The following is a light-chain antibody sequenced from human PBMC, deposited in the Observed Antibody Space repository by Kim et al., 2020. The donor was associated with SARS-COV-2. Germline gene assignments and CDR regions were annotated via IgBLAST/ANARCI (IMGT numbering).Light chain of an antibody. CDR1: SSDVGSYHL. CDR2: EVS. J-gene: IGLJ3*02. Sequence: GQSITISCTGTSSDVGSYHLVSWYQQHPGKAPQLMIYEVSKRPSGVSNRFSGSKSGNTASLTISGLQAEDEADYSCCSYAGSATWVFGGVTRLTVL. V-gene: IGLV2-23*02. CDR3: CSYAGSATWV.